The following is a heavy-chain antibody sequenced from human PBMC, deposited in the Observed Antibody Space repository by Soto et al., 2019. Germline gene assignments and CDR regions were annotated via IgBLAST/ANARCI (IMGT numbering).Heavy chain of an antibody. Sequence: PSETLSLTCTVSGGSISSGGYYWSWIRQHPGKGLEWIGYIYYSGSTYYNPSLKSRVTISVDTSKNQFSLKLSSVTAADTAVYYCARCYDSPTYYYDSSGYYFSYFDYWGQGTLVTVSS. CDR2: IYYSGST. V-gene: IGHV4-31*03. D-gene: IGHD3-22*01. J-gene: IGHJ4*02. CDR1: GGSISSGGYY. CDR3: ARCYDSPTYYYDSSGYYFSYFDY.